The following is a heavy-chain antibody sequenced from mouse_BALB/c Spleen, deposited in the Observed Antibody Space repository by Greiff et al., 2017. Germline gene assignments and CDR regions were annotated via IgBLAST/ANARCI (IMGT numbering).Heavy chain of an antibody. CDR1: GFTFNTYA. V-gene: IGHV10-1*02. Sequence: EVQVVESGGGLVQPKGSLKLSCAASGFTFNTYAMNWVRQAPGKGLEWVARIRSKSNNYATYYADSVKDRFTISRDDSQSMLYLQMNNLKTEDTAMYYCVRHGVRHYAMDYWGQGTSVTVSS. D-gene: IGHD2-14*01. J-gene: IGHJ4*01. CDR3: VRHGVRHYAMDY. CDR2: IRSKSNNYAT.